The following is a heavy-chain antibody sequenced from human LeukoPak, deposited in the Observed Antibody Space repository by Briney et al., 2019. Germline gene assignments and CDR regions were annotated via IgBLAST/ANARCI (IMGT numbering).Heavy chain of an antibody. D-gene: IGHD2-8*01. J-gene: IGHJ3*02. V-gene: IGHV4-34*01. CDR3: GKGGTKDAFDI. CDR2: INHSGST. Sequence: SETLSLTCAVYGGSFSGYYWSWIRQPPGKGLEWIGEINHSGSTNYNPSLESRVTISVDTSKNQFSLKLSSVTAADTAVYYCGKGGTKDAFDIWGQGTMVSVSS. CDR1: GGSFSGYY.